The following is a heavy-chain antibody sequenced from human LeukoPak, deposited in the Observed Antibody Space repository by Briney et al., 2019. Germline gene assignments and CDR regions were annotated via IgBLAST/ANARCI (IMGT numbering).Heavy chain of an antibody. D-gene: IGHD3-16*01. CDR2: ISRSQTYI. CDR3: ARGLFAHFDY. CDR1: GFSVSDFT. V-gene: IGHV3-21*04. Sequence: GGSLRLSCAASGFSVSDFTLNWVRQAPGKGLEWLSSISRSQTYIYYAESIKGRFTISKDNAKNSLYLQMNSLRAEDTAVYYCARGLFAHFDYWGQGTLVTVSS. J-gene: IGHJ4*02.